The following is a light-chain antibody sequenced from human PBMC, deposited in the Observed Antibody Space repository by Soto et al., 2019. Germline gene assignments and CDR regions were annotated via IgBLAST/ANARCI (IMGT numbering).Light chain of an antibody. V-gene: IGKV3-20*01. J-gene: IGKJ1*01. CDR1: QNVDSKY. Sequence: EIVLTQSPGTLSLSPGERATLSCRASQNVDSKYLAWYQQKPGQAPRIIIFGASGRATGIPDRFSGSGSGTDFTLTISRLEPEDFAVYYCQQYGSLSWTFGQGTKVEIK. CDR2: GAS. CDR3: QQYGSLSWT.